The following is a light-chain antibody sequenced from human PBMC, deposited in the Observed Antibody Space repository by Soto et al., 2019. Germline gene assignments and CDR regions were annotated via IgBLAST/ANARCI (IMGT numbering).Light chain of an antibody. V-gene: IGKV1-5*01. CDR1: QSISSW. CDR3: QQYNSYSQT. J-gene: IGKJ1*01. Sequence: DIQMTQSPSTLSASVGDRVTITCRASQSISSWLAWYQQKPGKAPKLLISDASRLESGVPSRFSGSGSGTEFTLAISSLQPDDFATYYCQQYNSYSQTFGQGTKVEIE. CDR2: DAS.